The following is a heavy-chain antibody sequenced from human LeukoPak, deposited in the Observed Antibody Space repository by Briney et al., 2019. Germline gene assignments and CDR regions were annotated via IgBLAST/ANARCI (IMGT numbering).Heavy chain of an antibody. V-gene: IGHV3-11*04. J-gene: IGHJ4*02. CDR2: ISSSGSTI. CDR1: GFTFSDYY. D-gene: IGHD3-22*01. CDR3: ARDQHYDSSGYYGG. Sequence: PGGSLRLSCAASGFTFSDYYMSWIRQAPGKGLEWVSYISSSGSTIYYADSVKGRFTISRDNAKNSLYLQMNSLRAEDTAVYYCARDQHYDSSGYYGGRGQGTLVTVSS.